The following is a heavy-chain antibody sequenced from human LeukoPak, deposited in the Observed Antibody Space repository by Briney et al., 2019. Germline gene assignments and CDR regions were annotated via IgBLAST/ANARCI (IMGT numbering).Heavy chain of an antibody. Sequence: ASVKVSCKVSGYTLTELSMHWVRQAPGKGLEWMGGFDPEDGETIYAQKFQGRVTMTEDTSTSTAYMELTSLRSEDTAVYYCGGGAPNWGFDFWGQGTLVIVSS. V-gene: IGHV1-24*01. J-gene: IGHJ4*02. D-gene: IGHD7-27*01. CDR1: GYTLTELS. CDR2: FDPEDGET. CDR3: GGGAPNWGFDF.